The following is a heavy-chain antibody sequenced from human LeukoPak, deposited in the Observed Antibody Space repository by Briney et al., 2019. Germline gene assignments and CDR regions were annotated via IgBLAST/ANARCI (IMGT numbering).Heavy chain of an antibody. Sequence: SGTLSLTCAVSGGSISSSNWWSWVRQPPGKGLEWIGEIYHSGSTNYNPSLKSRVTISVDTSKNQFSLKLSSVTAADTAVYYCASSLGLVNYYFDYWGQGTLVTVSS. J-gene: IGHJ4*02. CDR1: GGSISSSNW. D-gene: IGHD6-19*01. CDR2: IYHSGST. CDR3: ASSLGLVNYYFDY. V-gene: IGHV4-4*02.